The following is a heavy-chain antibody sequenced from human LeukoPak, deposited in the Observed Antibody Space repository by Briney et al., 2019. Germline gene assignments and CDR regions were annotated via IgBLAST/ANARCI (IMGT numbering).Heavy chain of an antibody. J-gene: IGHJ4*02. CDR2: IYYSGST. V-gene: IGHV4-59*01. CDR1: GGSISSYY. CDR3: ARDRSTAMAIFDY. Sequence: PSETLSLTCTVSGGSISSYYWSWIRQPPGKGLEWIGYIYYSGSTNYNPSLKSRVTISVDTSKNQFSLKLSSVTAADTAVYYCARDRSTAMAIFDYWGQGTLVTVSS. D-gene: IGHD5-18*01.